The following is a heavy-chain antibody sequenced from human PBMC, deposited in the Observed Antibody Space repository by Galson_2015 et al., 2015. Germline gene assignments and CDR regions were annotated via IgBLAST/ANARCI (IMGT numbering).Heavy chain of an antibody. Sequence: SLRLSCAASGFTLSSHDMHWVRHATGKGLEWVSAIGTAGDTYYPGSVKGRFTISRENAKNSLYLQMNSLRAGDTAVYYCARVTSNAFEIWGQGTVVTVSS. V-gene: IGHV3-13*01. CDR2: IGTAGDT. D-gene: IGHD3-3*02. J-gene: IGHJ3*02. CDR3: ARVTSNAFEI. CDR1: GFTLSSHD.